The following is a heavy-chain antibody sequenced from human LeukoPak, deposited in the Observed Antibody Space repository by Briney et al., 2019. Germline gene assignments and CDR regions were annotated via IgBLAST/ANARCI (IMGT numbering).Heavy chain of an antibody. CDR1: GLTFSSYA. D-gene: IGHD6-13*01. CDR3: VRALEYSSSWYGRAFDI. V-gene: IGHV3-30-3*01. CDR2: ISYDGSNK. J-gene: IGHJ3*02. Sequence: GGSLRLSCAVSGLTFSSYAMPWVRQAPGKGLEWVAVISYDGSNKYYADSVKGRFTISRDNSKNTLYLQMNSLRAEDTAVYYCVRALEYSSSWYGRAFDIWGQGTMVTVSS.